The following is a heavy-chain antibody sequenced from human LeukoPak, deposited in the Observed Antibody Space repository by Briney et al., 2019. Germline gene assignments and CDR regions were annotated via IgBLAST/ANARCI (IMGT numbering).Heavy chain of an antibody. D-gene: IGHD1-1*01. CDR1: GDSVSSNSAA. V-gene: IGHV6-1*01. CDR3: ARDLSGYFVH. CDR2: TYYRSKWCN. J-gene: IGHJ4*02. Sequence: SQALSLTCAISGDSVSSNSAAWNWSRQSPSRGLEWLGRTYYRSKWCNDYAVSVKGRITIDPDTSKNQFSLQLSSVTPEDTAVYYCARDLSGYFVHGGQGILVTVYS.